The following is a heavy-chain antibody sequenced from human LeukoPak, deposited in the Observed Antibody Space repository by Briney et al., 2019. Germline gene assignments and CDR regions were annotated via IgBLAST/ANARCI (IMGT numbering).Heavy chain of an antibody. CDR2: IYYSGST. V-gene: IGHV4-59*01. D-gene: IGHD3-22*01. J-gene: IGHJ4*02. Sequence: SETLSLTCTVSGGSISGYFWTWIRQPPGKGLEWIGYIYYSGSTNYNPSLKSRVTISVDTSKNQFSLKLSSVTAADTAVYYCASLASVYYYDSSGYYYYFDYWGQGTLVTVSS. CDR1: GGSISGYF. CDR3: ASLASVYYYDSSGYYYYFDY.